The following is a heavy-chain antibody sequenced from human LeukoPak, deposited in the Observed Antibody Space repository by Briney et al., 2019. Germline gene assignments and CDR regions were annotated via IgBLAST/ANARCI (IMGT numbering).Heavy chain of an antibody. CDR3: ARLHSIQAFDI. CDR1: GGSISSGGYS. J-gene: IGHJ3*02. D-gene: IGHD2-21*01. Sequence: PSETLSLTCAVSGGSISSGGYSWSWIRQPPGKGLEWIGYISSTGSTYYNPSLKSRLSISLDTSKNHFSLNLSSVTAADTAVYYCARLHSIQAFDIWGQGTMVTVSS. V-gene: IGHV4-30-4*07. CDR2: ISSTGST.